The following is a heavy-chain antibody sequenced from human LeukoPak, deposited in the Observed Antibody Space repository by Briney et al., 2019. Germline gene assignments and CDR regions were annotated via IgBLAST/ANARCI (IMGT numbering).Heavy chain of an antibody. V-gene: IGHV3-30-3*01. CDR3: ARGADRSGPNNYYFDY. J-gene: IGHJ4*02. CDR1: GFIFSSYV. Sequence: PGGSLRLSCAASGFIFSSYVMHWVRQAPGKGLEWVAVISYDESKKYYADSVKGRFTISRDNSKSTLYVQMNSLRPEDTAVYYCARGADRSGPNNYYFDYWGQGTLVTVSS. CDR2: ISYDESKK. D-gene: IGHD3-22*01.